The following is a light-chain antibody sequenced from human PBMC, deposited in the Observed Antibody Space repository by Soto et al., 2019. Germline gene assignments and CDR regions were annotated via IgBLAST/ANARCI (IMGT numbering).Light chain of an antibody. V-gene: IGKV3-20*01. CDR1: QSVSSSY. J-gene: IGKJ4*01. Sequence: EIVLTQSPGTLSLSPGERATLACRASQSVSSSYLAWYQQKPGQAPRLLIYGAYSSATGIPDRFSGSGSGTDFTLTISRLEPEDFAVYYCQQYGSSLLTFGGGTKGEIK. CDR2: GAY. CDR3: QQYGSSLLT.